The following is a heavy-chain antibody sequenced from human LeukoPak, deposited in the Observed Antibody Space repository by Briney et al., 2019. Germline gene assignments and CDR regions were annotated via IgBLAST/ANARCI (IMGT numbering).Heavy chain of an antibody. CDR3: ARTRQDYDILTGYYTKSGSDY. J-gene: IGHJ4*02. D-gene: IGHD3-9*01. Sequence: GGTLTLSCAASGFTFSSYEKNWGRKAPGTGQERVSYISSSDSTIYYADSVKGRFTISRDNAKNSLYLQMNSLRAEDTAVYYCARTRQDYDILTGYYTKSGSDYWGQGTLVTVSS. CDR1: GFTFSSYE. CDR2: ISSSDSTI. V-gene: IGHV3-48*03.